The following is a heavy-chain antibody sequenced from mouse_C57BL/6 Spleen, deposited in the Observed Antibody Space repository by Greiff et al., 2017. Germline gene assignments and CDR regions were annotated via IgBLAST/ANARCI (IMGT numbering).Heavy chain of an antibody. D-gene: IGHD3-3*01. J-gene: IGHJ1*03. CDR1: GFTFSSYT. CDR3: ARRDESWYFDV. CDR2: ISGGGGNT. V-gene: IGHV5-9*01. Sequence: EVMLVQSGGGLVKPGGSLKLSCAASGFTFSSYTMAWVRQTPEKRLEWVATISGGGGNTYYPDSVKGRFTISRDNANNTLYLQMSSLRSEDTALYYCARRDESWYFDVWGTGTTVTVSS.